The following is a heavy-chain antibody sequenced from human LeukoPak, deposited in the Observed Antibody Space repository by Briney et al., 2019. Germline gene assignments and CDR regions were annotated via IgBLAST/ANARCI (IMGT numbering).Heavy chain of an antibody. CDR1: GYTFTGYY. CDR2: INPNSGGT. J-gene: IGHJ5*02. CDR3: AREDYGDYRWFDP. D-gene: IGHD4-17*01. V-gene: IGHV1-2*02. Sequence: GASVKVSCKASGYTFTGYYMHWVRQAPGQGLEWMGWINPNSGGTNYAQKFQGRVTMTGDTSISTAYMELSRLRSDDTAVYYCAREDYGDYRWFDPWGQGTLVTVSS.